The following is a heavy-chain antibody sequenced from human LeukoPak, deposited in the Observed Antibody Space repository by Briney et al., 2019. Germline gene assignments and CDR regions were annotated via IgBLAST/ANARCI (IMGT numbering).Heavy chain of an antibody. CDR1: GFTRSSYA. Sequence: GGSLRLSCPASGFTRSSYALSSVRPAPVCGLESHSHLSVSGAGTYYTDSVKGRFTISRDNSKNTLYLQMNSLRAEDTAVYYCAKHRATVMTPFDNWGQGTLVTVSS. D-gene: IGHD4-17*01. CDR3: AKHRATVMTPFDN. V-gene: IGHV3-23*01. J-gene: IGHJ4*02. CDR2: LSVSGAGT.